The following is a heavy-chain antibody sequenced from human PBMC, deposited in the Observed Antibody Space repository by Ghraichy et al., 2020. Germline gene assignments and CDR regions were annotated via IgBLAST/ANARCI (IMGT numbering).Heavy chain of an antibody. J-gene: IGHJ6*02. CDR3: ARVGGSYYSHYYYYGMDV. V-gene: IGHV1-18*01. CDR2: ISAYNGNT. CDR1: GYTFTSYG. D-gene: IGHD1-26*01. Sequence: ASVKVSCKASGYTFTSYGISWVRQAPGQGLEWMGWISAYNGNTNYAQKLQGRVTMTTDTSTSTAYMELRSLRSDDTAVYYCARVGGSYYSHYYYYGMDVWGQGTTVTVSS.